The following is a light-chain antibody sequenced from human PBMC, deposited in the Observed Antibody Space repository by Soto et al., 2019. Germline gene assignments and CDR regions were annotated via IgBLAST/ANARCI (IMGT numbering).Light chain of an antibody. V-gene: IGKV3-20*01. J-gene: IGKJ2*01. CDR2: GAS. CDR1: QSVSSRY. Sequence: EIVLTQSPGTLSLSPGERATLSCRASQSVSSRYLGWYQQKPGQAPRLLISGASYRAAGIPDRFSGGGSGTDFPLTISRLDPEDFAVYFCQHYGASPRYTFGQGTKLEIK. CDR3: QHYGASPRYT.